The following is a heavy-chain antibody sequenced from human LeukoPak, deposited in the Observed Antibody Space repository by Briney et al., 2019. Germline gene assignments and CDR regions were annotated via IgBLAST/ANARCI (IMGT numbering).Heavy chain of an antibody. CDR3: ARGAGSSWSLNLYYFDY. J-gene: IGHJ4*02. V-gene: IGHV1-46*01. CDR1: GYTFTSYY. CDR2: INPSGGST. D-gene: IGHD6-13*01. Sequence: ASVKVSCKASGYTFTSYYMHWVRQAPGQGLEWMVIINPSGGSTSYAQKFQGRVTMTRDTSTSTVYMELSSLRSEDTAVYYCARGAGSSWSLNLYYFDYWGQGTLVTVSS.